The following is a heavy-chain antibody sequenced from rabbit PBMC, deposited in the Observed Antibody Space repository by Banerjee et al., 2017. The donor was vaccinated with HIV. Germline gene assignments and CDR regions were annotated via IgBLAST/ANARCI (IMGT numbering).Heavy chain of an antibody. CDR1: GFSFSSGYY. Sequence: QQQLVESGGGLVKPGASLTLTCKASGFSFSSGYYMCWVRQAPGKGLEWIGCIGTGKGSTDYASWVNGRFTISSDNAQNTVDLQMNSLTAADTATYFCGRDTSSSGGFAFDPWGQGTLVTVS. CDR2: IGTGKGST. V-gene: IGHV1S43*01. CDR3: GRDTSSSGGFAFDP. J-gene: IGHJ2*01. D-gene: IGHD1-1*01.